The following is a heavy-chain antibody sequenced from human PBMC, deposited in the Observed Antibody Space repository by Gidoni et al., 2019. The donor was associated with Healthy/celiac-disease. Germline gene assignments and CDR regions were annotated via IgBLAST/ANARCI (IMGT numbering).Heavy chain of an antibody. D-gene: IGHD3-3*01. CDR3: GGLRFLEWSVDY. V-gene: IGHV4-39*01. Sequence: GKGLEWIGSIYYSGSTYYNPSLKSRVTISVDTSKNQFSLKLSSVTAADTAVYYCGGLRFLEWSVDYWGQGTLVTVSS. CDR2: IYYSGST. J-gene: IGHJ4*02.